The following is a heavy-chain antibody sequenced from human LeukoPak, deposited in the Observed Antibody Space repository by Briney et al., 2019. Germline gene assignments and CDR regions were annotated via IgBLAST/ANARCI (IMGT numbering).Heavy chain of an antibody. CDR2: ISSSGSTI. CDR1: GFTFSDYY. V-gene: IGHV3-11*01. D-gene: IGHD6-13*01. CDR3: SRDPHIAAAYD. J-gene: IGHJ4*02. Sequence: GGSLRLSCAASGFTFSDYYMSWVRQAPGKGLEWVSYISSSGSTIYYADSVKGRFTISRDNAKNSLYLQMNSLRAEDTAVYYCSRDPHIAAAYDWGQGTMVTVSS.